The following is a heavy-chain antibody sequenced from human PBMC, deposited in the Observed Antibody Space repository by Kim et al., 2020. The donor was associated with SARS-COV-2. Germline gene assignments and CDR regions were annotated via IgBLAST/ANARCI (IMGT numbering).Heavy chain of an antibody. CDR3: VKDRLRFLEWSFDY. J-gene: IGHJ4*02. V-gene: IGHV3-64D*06. D-gene: IGHD3-3*01. Sequence: GGSLRLSCSASGFTFSTYTMHWVRQAPGKGLEYVAVITSDGGFTYYADSVKGRFTISRDNSKNMLYLQMSSLRVEDTAVYYCVKDRLRFLEWSFDYWGQGTLVTVSS. CDR2: ITSDGGFT. CDR1: GFTFSTYT.